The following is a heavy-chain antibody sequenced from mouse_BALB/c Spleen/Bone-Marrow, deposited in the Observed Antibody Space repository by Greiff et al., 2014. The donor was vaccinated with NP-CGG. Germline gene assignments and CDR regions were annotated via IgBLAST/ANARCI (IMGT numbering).Heavy chain of an antibody. Sequence: VKLVESGPGLVAPSQSLSITCTVSGFSLTSYGVHWVRQPPGKGLEWLGVIWAGGNTNYNSALMSRLSISKDNSKSQVFLKMXXXXTDDTAMYYCARDRTGSGFDYWGQGTTLTVSS. CDR2: IWAGGNT. CDR1: GFSLTSYG. V-gene: IGHV2-9*02. CDR3: ARDRTGSGFDY. J-gene: IGHJ2*01. D-gene: IGHD4-1*01.